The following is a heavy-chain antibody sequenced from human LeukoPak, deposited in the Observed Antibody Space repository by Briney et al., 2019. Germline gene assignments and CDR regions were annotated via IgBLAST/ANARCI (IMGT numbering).Heavy chain of an antibody. CDR3: ASYPRYSSSPPFDY. J-gene: IGHJ4*02. D-gene: IGHD6-19*01. CDR1: GYTFTGYY. CDR2: INPNSGGT. Sequence: APVKVSCKASGYTFTGYYMHWVRQAPGQGLEWMGRINPNSGGTNYAPKFQGRVTMTRDTSISTAYMELSRLRSDDTAVYYCASYPRYSSSPPFDYWGQGTLVTVSS. V-gene: IGHV1-2*06.